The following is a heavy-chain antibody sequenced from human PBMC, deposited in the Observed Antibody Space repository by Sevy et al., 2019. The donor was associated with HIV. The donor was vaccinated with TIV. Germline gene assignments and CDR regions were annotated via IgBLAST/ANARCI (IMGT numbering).Heavy chain of an antibody. CDR1: GFTFSSYA. Sequence: GGSLRLSCAASGFTFSSYAMSWVRQAPGKGPEWVSAISGSGGSTYYADSVKGRFTISRDNSKNTLYLQMNSLRAEDTAVYYCANRKDGYNDDYWGQGTLVTVSS. CDR3: ANRKDGYNDDY. CDR2: ISGSGGST. J-gene: IGHJ4*02. D-gene: IGHD5-12*01. V-gene: IGHV3-23*01.